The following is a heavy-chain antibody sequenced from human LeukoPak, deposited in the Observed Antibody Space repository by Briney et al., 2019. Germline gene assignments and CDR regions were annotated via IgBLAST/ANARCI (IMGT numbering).Heavy chain of an antibody. D-gene: IGHD6-13*01. J-gene: IGHJ4*02. V-gene: IGHV5-10-1*01. CDR1: GYSLTSYW. CDR2: IDPSDSYT. Sequence: GESLKISCKGSGYSLTSYWISWLRQMPGKGLEWMGRIDPSDSYTNYSPSFQGHVTISADKSISTAYLQWSSLKASDTAMYYCARRRSSWYGDLDYWGQGTLVTVSS. CDR3: ARRRSSWYGDLDY.